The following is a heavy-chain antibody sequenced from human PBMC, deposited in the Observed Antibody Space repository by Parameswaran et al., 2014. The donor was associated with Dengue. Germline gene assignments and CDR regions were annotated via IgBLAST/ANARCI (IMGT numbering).Heavy chain of an antibody. CDR2: IRSRAYGGTT. V-gene: IGHV3-49*02. Sequence: APRKGLEWVGFIRSRAYGGTTEYAASVKGRFTISRDDSKSIAYLQMSSLKTEDTAVYYCTRVSYGPYYYYYYMDVWGKGTTVTVSS. D-gene: IGHD5-18*01. CDR3: TRVSYGPYYYYYYMDV. J-gene: IGHJ6*03.